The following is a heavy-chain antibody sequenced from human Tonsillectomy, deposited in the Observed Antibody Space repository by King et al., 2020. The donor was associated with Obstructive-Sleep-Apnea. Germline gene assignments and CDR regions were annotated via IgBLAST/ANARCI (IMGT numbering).Heavy chain of an antibody. D-gene: IGHD2/OR15-2a*01. J-gene: IGHJ2*01. Sequence: VQLVESGGGLVQPGGSLRLSCAASGFTFSSYAMSWVRQAPGKGLEWVSAISGSGGSTYYAESAKGRFTISGDNSKNTLYLQMSSLRAEETAVYYCAKSSGPTLNWYCDLWGRGTRVTVSS. V-gene: IGHV3-23*04. CDR3: AKSSGPTLNWYCDL. CDR2: ISGSGGST. CDR1: GFTFSSYA.